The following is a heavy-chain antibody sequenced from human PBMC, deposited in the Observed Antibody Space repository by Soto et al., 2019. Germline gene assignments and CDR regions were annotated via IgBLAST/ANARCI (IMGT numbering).Heavy chain of an antibody. Sequence: ASVKVSCKASGYTFTSYGISWVRQAPGQGLEWMGWINANSGNTGYAQKIQGRVTMTRNTSISTAYMELSSLRSEDTAVYYCASGRYFDWLRDAFDIWGQGTMVTVSS. V-gene: IGHV1-8*02. CDR2: INANSGNT. CDR3: ASGRYFDWLRDAFDI. J-gene: IGHJ3*02. CDR1: GYTFTSYG. D-gene: IGHD3-9*01.